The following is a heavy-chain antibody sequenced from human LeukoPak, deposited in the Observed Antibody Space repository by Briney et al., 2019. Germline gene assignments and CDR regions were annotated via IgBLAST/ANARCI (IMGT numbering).Heavy chain of an antibody. CDR2: INSDGSST. D-gene: IGHD2-15*01. J-gene: IGHJ1*01. CDR3: AAPSVVAAFQR. V-gene: IGHV3-74*01. CDR1: GFTSSSYW. Sequence: GGSLRLSCAPSGFTSSSYWMHWVRQLPGRGLVWVSRINSDGSSTSYADSVKGRFTISRDNAKNTLYLQMNSLRAEDTAVYFCAAPSVVAAFQRWGQGTLVTVSS.